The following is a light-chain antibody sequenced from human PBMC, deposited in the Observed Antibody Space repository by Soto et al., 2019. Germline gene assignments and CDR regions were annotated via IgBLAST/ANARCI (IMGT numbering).Light chain of an antibody. J-gene: IGKJ5*01. V-gene: IGKV1-12*01. CDR2: GAS. CDR3: QQAKRFPIT. CDR1: QGIGSW. Sequence: DIQMTQSPSSVSASVGDRVTITCRASQGIGSWLAWYQQKPGKAPKLLIYGASSLQSGVPSRFSGSGSGTDFSLTISSLQPEDFATYYCQQAKRFPITFGQGTRLEIK.